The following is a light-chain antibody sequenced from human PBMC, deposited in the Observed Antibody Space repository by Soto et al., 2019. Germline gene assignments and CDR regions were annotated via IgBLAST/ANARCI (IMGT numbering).Light chain of an antibody. J-gene: IGKJ4*01. Sequence: DIQMTQSPSSLSASVGDRVTITCRASHSISSYLAWYLQRPGKAPELLIYAASTLQSGVPSRFSGSGSGTDFTLTISSLQLEDFAIYYCQQTYSTPLTFGGGTRVEIK. V-gene: IGKV1-39*01. CDR1: HSISSY. CDR3: QQTYSTPLT. CDR2: AAS.